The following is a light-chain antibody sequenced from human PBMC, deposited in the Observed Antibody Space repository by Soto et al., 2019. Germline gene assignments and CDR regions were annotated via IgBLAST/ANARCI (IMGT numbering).Light chain of an antibody. V-gene: IGKV1-5*01. CDR2: DAS. J-gene: IGKJ1*01. Sequence: QIAPSPSTLSAFVGDRVTITCRASQSIGRWLAWYQQKPGKAPKLLIYDASSLESGVPSRFSGSGSGTEFTLTISSLQPDDFATYYCQQYNSYSPWTFGQGTKV. CDR3: QQYNSYSPWT. CDR1: QSIGRW.